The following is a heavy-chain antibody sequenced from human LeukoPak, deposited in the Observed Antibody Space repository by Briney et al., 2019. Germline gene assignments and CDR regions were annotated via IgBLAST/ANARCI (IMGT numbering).Heavy chain of an antibody. Sequence: ASETLSLTCTVSGGSISSGGYYWSWIRQPPGKGLEWIGYIYHSGSTYYNPSLKSRVTISVDRSKNQFSLKLSSVTAADTAVYYCAREDRRAVTTDPLAYWGQGTLVTVSS. CDR1: GGSISSGGYY. CDR2: IYHSGST. CDR3: AREDRRAVTTDPLAY. D-gene: IGHD4-17*01. V-gene: IGHV4-30-2*01. J-gene: IGHJ4*02.